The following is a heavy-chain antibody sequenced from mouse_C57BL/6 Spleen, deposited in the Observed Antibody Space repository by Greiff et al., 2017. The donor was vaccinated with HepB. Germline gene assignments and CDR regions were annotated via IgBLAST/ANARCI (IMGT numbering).Heavy chain of an antibody. CDR2: IHPNSGST. D-gene: IGHD1-1*02. J-gene: IGHJ2*01. CDR3: ARYGPASLDY. Sequence: QVQLQQPGAELVQPGASVKLSCKASGYTFTSYWMHWVKQRPGQGLEWIGMIHPNSGSTNYNEKFKSKATLTVDKSSSTAYMQLSSLTSEDSAVYYCARYGPASLDYWGQGTTLTVSS. CDR1: GYTFTSYW. V-gene: IGHV1-64*01.